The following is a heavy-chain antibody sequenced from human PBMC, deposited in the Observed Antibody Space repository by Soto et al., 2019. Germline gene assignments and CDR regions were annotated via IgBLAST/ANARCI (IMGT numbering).Heavy chain of an antibody. V-gene: IGHV3-30*18. J-gene: IGHJ4*02. Sequence: TGGSLRLSCTGSGFTFGNYGMHWVRQAPGKGLEWVASTPYDGNNKYYADSLKGRFTISRDNSKKMVYLQMTSLGPEDTAVYYCAKGGGSARDFDYWGQGALVTVSS. CDR1: GFTFGNYG. CDR2: TPYDGNNK. D-gene: IGHD1-26*01. CDR3: AKGGGSARDFDY.